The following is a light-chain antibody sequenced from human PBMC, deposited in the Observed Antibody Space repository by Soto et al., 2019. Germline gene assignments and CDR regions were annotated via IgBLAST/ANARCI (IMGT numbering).Light chain of an antibody. J-gene: IGLJ1*01. V-gene: IGLV1-47*01. CDR1: SSNIGSNY. CDR3: AAWDDSLSGL. Sequence: QSVLTQPPSASGTPGQRVTISCSGSSSNIGSNYVYWYQQLPGTAPKLLIYRNNQRPSGVPDRFSGSKSGTSASLAISGLRSEDEADYYGAAWDDSLSGLFGTGTKVTVL. CDR2: RNN.